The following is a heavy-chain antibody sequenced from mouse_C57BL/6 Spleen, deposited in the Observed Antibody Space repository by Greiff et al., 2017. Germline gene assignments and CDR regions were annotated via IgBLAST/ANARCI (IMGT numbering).Heavy chain of an antibody. CDR2: IYPGSGST. CDR1: GYTFTSYW. Sequence: QVQLQQPGAELVKPGASVKMSCKASGYTFTSYWITWVQQRPGQGLEWLGDIYPGSGSTNYNEKFKSKATLTVDTSSSTVYMQLSSLTSDDSAVYYCARSGYYDYDAWFAYWGQGTLVTVSA. J-gene: IGHJ3*01. D-gene: IGHD2-4*01. V-gene: IGHV1-55*01. CDR3: ARSGYYDYDAWFAY.